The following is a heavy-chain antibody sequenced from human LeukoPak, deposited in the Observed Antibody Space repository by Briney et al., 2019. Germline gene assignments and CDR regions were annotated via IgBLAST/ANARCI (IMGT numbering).Heavy chain of an antibody. CDR2: IIPILGIA. Sequence: ASVKVSCKAYGGTFSSYAISWVRQAPGQGLEWMGRIIPILGIANYAQKFQGRVTITADKSTSTAYMELSSLRSEDTAVYYCARGGGSGYLWYWGQGTLVTVSS. J-gene: IGHJ4*02. CDR3: ARGGGSGYLWY. D-gene: IGHD3-22*01. CDR1: GGTFSSYA. V-gene: IGHV1-69*04.